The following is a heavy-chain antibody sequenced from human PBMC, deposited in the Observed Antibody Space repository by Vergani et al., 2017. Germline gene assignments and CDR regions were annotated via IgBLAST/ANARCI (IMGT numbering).Heavy chain of an antibody. D-gene: IGHD5-18*01. CDR2: IIPILGIA. V-gene: IGHV1-69*04. J-gene: IGHJ6*02. CDR3: ATKGDSYGQGASGYGMDV. Sequence: QVQLVQSGAEVKKPGSSVKVSCKASGGTFSSYAISWVRQAPGQGLEWMGRIIPILGIANYAQKFQGRVTSTADKSTSTAYMELSSLRSEDTAVYYCATKGDSYGQGASGYGMDVWGQGTTVTVSS. CDR1: GGTFSSYA.